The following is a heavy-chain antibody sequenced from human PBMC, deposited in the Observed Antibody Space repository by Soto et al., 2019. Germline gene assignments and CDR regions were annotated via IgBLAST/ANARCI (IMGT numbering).Heavy chain of an antibody. CDR2: ISGDASST. Sequence: RRLSCAASGFTFSDYWMHWVRQVPGKGLVWVSRISGDASSTSYADSEKGRFTISRDNAKNTLYVQMNSLRAEDTAVYYCARGIGYSAQDYWGQGTPVTISS. CDR1: GFTFSDYW. CDR3: ARGIGYSAQDY. V-gene: IGHV3-74*01. D-gene: IGHD1-1*01. J-gene: IGHJ4*02.